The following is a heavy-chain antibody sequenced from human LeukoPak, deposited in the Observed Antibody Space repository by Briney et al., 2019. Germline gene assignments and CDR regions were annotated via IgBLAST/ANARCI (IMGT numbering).Heavy chain of an antibody. CDR1: GGSISSSYYY. D-gene: IGHD3-3*01. J-gene: IGHJ5*02. CDR3: ARMHDFWSGYYEFDP. Sequence: PSETLSLTCTVSGGSISSSYYYWGWIRQPPGKGLEWIGSIYYSGSTYYNPSLKSRVTISVDTSKNQFSLKLRSVTAADTAVYYCARMHDFWSGYYEFDPWGQGTLVTVSS. V-gene: IGHV4-39*01. CDR2: IYYSGST.